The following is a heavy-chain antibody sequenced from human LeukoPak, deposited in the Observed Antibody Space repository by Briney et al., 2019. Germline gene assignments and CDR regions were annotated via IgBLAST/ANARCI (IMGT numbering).Heavy chain of an antibody. CDR1: GCTFTSYG. Sequence: ASVKVSCKASGCTFTSYGISWVRQAPGQGLEWMGWISAYNGNTNYAQKLQGRVTMTTDTSTSTAYMELRSLRSDDTAVYYCARGRHYYDSSGYYLSSPLDYWGQGTLVTVSS. D-gene: IGHD3-22*01. CDR2: ISAYNGNT. V-gene: IGHV1-18*01. J-gene: IGHJ4*02. CDR3: ARGRHYYDSSGYYLSSPLDY.